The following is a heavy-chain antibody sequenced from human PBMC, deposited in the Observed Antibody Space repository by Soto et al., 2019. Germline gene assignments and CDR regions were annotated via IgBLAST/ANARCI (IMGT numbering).Heavy chain of an antibody. Sequence: GGSLRLSCATPGFTFSSYSMSWVRQAPGKGLEWVSGFRTSGDDGTTYYADSVKGRFTISRDNSKNMLFLQMNSLRAEDTAIYYCAKKVNSGPGSQYFDYWGQGTLVTVSS. V-gene: IGHV3-23*01. CDR3: AKKVNSGPGSQYFDY. J-gene: IGHJ4*02. D-gene: IGHD3-10*01. CDR2: FRTSGDDGTT. CDR1: GFTFSSYS.